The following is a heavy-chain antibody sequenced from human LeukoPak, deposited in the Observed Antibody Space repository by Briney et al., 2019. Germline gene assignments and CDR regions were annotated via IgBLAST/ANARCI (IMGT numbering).Heavy chain of an antibody. CDR2: IYYSGST. J-gene: IGHJ4*02. D-gene: IGHD6-13*01. CDR3: ARAPKYSSIYYFDY. V-gene: IGHV4-31*03. CDR1: GGSISIGCYY. Sequence: SQTLSLTCTVSGGSISIGCYYWSWLRQHPGKGLEWIGYIYYSGSTYYNPSLKSRVTIAVNTSKNQFSLKLRSVTAADKAVYYCARAPKYSSIYYFDYWGQGTLVTVSS.